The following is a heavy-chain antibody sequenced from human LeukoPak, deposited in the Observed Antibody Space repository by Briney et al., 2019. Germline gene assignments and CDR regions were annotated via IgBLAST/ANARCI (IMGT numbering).Heavy chain of an antibody. Sequence: GASVKVSCRASGYTFTSYDINWVRQATGQGLEWMGWMNPNSGNTGYAQKFQGRVTITRNTSISTAYMELSSLRSEDTAVYYCARATREFRPRKYSSSWYATDYWGQGTLVTVSS. CDR3: ARATREFRPRKYSSSWYATDY. J-gene: IGHJ4*02. CDR2: MNPNSGNT. CDR1: GYTFTSYD. D-gene: IGHD6-13*01. V-gene: IGHV1-8*01.